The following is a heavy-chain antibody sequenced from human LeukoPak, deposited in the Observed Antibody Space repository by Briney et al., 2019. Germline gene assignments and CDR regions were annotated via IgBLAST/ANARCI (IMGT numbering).Heavy chain of an antibody. D-gene: IGHD2/OR15-2a*01. CDR2: INHSGST. V-gene: IGHV4-34*01. Sequence: SETLSLTCAVYGGSFSEYYWSWIRQPPGKGLEWIGEINHSGSTNYNPSLKSRVTISPDTSKNQFSLKLSSVTAADTAVYYCARRITVFYWFDPWDQGTLVTVSS. CDR3: ARRITVFYWFDP. J-gene: IGHJ5*02. CDR1: GGSFSEYY.